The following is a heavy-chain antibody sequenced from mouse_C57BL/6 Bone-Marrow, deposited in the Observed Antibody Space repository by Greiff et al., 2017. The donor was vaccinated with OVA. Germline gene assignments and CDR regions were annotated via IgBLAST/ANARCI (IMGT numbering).Heavy chain of an antibody. CDR2: IRNKANGYTS. D-gene: IGHD1-1*01. J-gene: IGHJ4*01. CDR3: ARFSSVVATERMDY. V-gene: IGHV7-3*01. CDR1: GFTFTDYY. Sequence: EVKLVESGGGLVQPGGSLSLSCAASGFTFTDYYMSWVRQPPGKALEWLGFIRNKANGYTSEYSASVKGRFTISRDNSQSILYLQRNALRAEDSATYYCARFSSVVATERMDYWGQGTSVTVSS.